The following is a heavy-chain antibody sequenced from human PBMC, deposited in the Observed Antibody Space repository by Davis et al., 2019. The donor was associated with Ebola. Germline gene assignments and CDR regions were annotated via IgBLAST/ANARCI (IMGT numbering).Heavy chain of an antibody. J-gene: IGHJ3*01. CDR2: LGTSADT. CDR1: GFIFRNYV. V-gene: IGHV3-23*01. Sequence: GESLKISCAASGFIFRNYVMSWVRQAPGKGLEWVSTLGTSADTYYADSVKGRFTISRDNSRNTLYLQMNSLGAADTALYYCAKDDPNIWFDVWGQGTMVAVSS. CDR3: AKDDPNIWFDV. D-gene: IGHD2/OR15-2a*01.